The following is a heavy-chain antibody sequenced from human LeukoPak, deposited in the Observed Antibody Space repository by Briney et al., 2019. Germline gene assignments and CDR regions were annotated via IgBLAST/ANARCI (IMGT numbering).Heavy chain of an antibody. J-gene: IGHJ4*02. CDR3: ARSTLAAAGRFDY. CDR1: GFTFSTYS. CDR2: ISSSSSYI. D-gene: IGHD6-13*01. V-gene: IGHV3-21*01. Sequence: GGSLRLSCAASGFTFSTYSMNWVRQAPGKGLEWVSSISSSSSYIYYADSVKGRFTISRDNAKNSLYLQMNSLRAEDTAVYYCARSTLAAAGRFDYWGQGTLVTVSS.